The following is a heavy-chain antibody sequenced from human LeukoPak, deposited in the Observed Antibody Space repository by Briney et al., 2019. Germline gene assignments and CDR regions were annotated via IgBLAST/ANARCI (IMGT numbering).Heavy chain of an antibody. J-gene: IGHJ5*02. CDR1: GFTFSSYS. V-gene: IGHV3-21*01. Sequence: PGGSLRLSCAASGFTFSSYSMNWVRQAPGKGLEWVSSITSSSSHIFYADSVMGRFTISRDNAKKSLYLQMNSLRAEDTAVYYCASSRASCPDWFDPWGQGTLVTVSS. CDR3: ASSRASCPDWFDP. CDR2: ITSSSSHI.